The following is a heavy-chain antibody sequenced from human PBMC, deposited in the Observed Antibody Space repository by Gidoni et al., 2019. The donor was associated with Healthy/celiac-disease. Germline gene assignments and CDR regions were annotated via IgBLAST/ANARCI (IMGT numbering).Heavy chain of an antibody. V-gene: IGHV2-5*02. CDR2: IYGDDDK. J-gene: IGHJ5*02. CDR1: GFSLSTSGLG. D-gene: IGHD1-26*01. Sequence: QITLKESGPTLVKPTQTLTMPCTFPGFSLSTSGLGVGWIRQPPGKALEGLARIYGDDDKRYSPSLKSRLTITKDTSKNQVVLTMTNMDPVDTATYYCAHEYSGSYSRWFDPWGQGTLVTVSS. CDR3: AHEYSGSYSRWFDP.